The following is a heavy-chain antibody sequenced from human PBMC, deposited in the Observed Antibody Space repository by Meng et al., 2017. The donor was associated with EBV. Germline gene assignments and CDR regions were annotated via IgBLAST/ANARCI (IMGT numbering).Heavy chain of an antibody. CDR3: ASESGRGFTPDY. J-gene: IGHJ4*02. CDR2: LIPMSDAP. D-gene: IGHD3-10*01. CDR1: GGTFRSDA. Sequence: GQLVQSGGGVKKAGSSVKVSCKPSGGTFRSDAVSWVRQAPGQGLEWMGGLIPMSDAPYYAQKFQDRVTITADESTSTHYMDLSGLRSEDTAVYYCASESGRGFTPDYWGQGTLVTVSS. V-gene: IGHV1-69*01.